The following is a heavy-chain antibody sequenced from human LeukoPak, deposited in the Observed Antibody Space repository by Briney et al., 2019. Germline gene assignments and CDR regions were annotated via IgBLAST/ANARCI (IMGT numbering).Heavy chain of an antibody. CDR1: GYTFTSYD. V-gene: IGHV1-8*01. J-gene: IGHJ5*02. CDR3: ARRPPKVTMVRGAGGPSYNWFDP. D-gene: IGHD3-10*01. Sequence: ASVKVSCKASGYTFTSYDINWVRQATGQGLEWMGWMNPNSGNTGYAQKFQGRVTMTRNTSISTAYMELSSLRSEDTAVYYCARRPPKVTMVRGAGGPSYNWFDPWGQGTLVTVSS. CDR2: MNPNSGNT.